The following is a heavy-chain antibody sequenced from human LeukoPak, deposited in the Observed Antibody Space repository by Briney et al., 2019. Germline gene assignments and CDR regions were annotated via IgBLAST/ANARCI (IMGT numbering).Heavy chain of an antibody. CDR1: GFTFDDYA. V-gene: IGHV3-9*01. CDR2: ISRDGGSI. J-gene: IGHJ4*02. CDR3: VKSSSAYSHFGDN. D-gene: IGHD3-22*01. Sequence: GGSLRLSCAPSGFTFDDYAMHWVRQAPGNCLEWVSGISRDGGSIGYADSVNGRFTLSRVNSTHLVDMQMTNLMAKDPAMYNCVKSSSAYSHFGDNWGQGSQVTVSS.